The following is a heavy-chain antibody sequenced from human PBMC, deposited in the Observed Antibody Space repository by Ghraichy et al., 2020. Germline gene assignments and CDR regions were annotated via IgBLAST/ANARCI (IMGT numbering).Heavy chain of an antibody. Sequence: SETLSLTCAISGDSVSSNSAAWNWIRQSPSRGLEWLGRTYYRSKWYNDYAVSVKSRITINPDTSKNQFSLQLNSVTPEDTAVYYCARGARAAGMFIYYYYGMDVWGQGTTVTVSS. CDR3: ARGARAAGMFIYYYYGMDV. J-gene: IGHJ6*02. D-gene: IGHD6-13*01. CDR1: GDSVSSNSAA. CDR2: TYYRSKWYN. V-gene: IGHV6-1*01.